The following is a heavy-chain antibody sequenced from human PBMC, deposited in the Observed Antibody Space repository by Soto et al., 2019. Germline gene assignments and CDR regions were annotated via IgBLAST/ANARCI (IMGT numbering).Heavy chain of an antibody. CDR2: IWYDGRKK. V-gene: IGHV3-33*01. J-gene: IGHJ4*02. CDR3: ARDPGYSNYDFDY. Sequence: QVQLVESGGGVVQPGRSLRLSCVASGFTFSSHAMHWVRQAPGKGLEWVAVIWYDGRKKYYADSVKGRFTVARDDSKNTLYLQMNSLRVEDTAVYYCARDPGYSNYDFDYWGQGNLVTVSP. D-gene: IGHD5-12*01. CDR1: GFTFSSHA.